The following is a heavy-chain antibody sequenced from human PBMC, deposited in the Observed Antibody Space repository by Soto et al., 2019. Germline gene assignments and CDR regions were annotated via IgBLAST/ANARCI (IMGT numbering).Heavy chain of an antibody. CDR1: GYTFTTYP. CDR3: ACFYDLFADYHSFDY. V-gene: IGHV1-3*01. Sequence: ASVKVSCKAFGYTFTTYPMHWVRQAPGQGLEWMGWINVVHGNTKYSQKFQGRLTITRDTSASTVYMELSSLRSEDTAVYYCACFYDLFADYHSFDYWSQGNLVTGS. CDR2: INVVHGNT. J-gene: IGHJ4*02. D-gene: IGHD3-9*01.